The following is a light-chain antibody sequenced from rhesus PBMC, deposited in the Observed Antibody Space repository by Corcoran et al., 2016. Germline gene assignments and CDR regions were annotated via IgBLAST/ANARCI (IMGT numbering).Light chain of an antibody. CDR3: QQGYGTPFT. J-gene: IGKJ3*01. CDR2: KAS. Sequence: DIQVTQSPSYLSASVGDRVTITCRASENVNNYLNWYQQKPGKAPKLLITKASTLLSGAPSRFSGSGSGTDYTFTIRILQPEDVANYYCQQGYGTPFTFGPGTKLDIK. CDR1: ENVNNY. V-gene: IGKV1-74*01.